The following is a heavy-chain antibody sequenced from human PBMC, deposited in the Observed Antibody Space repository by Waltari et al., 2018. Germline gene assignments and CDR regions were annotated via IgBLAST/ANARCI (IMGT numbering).Heavy chain of an antibody. Sequence: QVQLQESGPRLVKPSETLSLTCDVSGYAINSGFYWGWFRQAPEKGLEWIATIYHDGTTYYNPFLTGRVTTSMDTSKNQISLKLKSVTAADTAVYYCTRQTLGYCTSAACRRLEAWGQGTLVTVSS. CDR2: IYHDGTT. CDR1: GYAINSGFY. J-gene: IGHJ5*02. D-gene: IGHD2-8*02. CDR3: TRQTLGYCTSAACRRLEA. V-gene: IGHV4-38-2*01.